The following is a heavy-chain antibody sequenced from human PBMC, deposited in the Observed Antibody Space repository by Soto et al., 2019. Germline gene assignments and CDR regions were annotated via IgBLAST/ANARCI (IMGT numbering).Heavy chain of an antibody. V-gene: IGHV4-59*01. CDR2: IYYSGCT. D-gene: IGHD2-15*01. J-gene: IGHJ6*03. CDR1: GGSISSYY. CDR3: ARSYRRYCSGGSCYSYYYYYMDV. Sequence: QVQLQESGPGLVKPSETLSLTCTVSGGSISSYYWSWIRQPPGKGLEWIGYIYYSGCTNYNPSLKSRVTISVDTSKNQFSLKLSSVTAADTAVYYCARSYRRYCSGGSCYSYYYYYMDVWGKGTTVTVSS.